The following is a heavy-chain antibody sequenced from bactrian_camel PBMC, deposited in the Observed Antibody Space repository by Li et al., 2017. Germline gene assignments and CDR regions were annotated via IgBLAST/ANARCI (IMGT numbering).Heavy chain of an antibody. J-gene: IGHJ4*01. V-gene: IGHV3S63*01. D-gene: IGHD2*01. CDR1: GYTDIEYC. Sequence: VQLVESGGGSMQTGGSLRLSCVVSGYTDIEYCMGWFRQAPGKEREGVGNIANDGSITYADSVKGRFTLSKDNAKNTLYLQMNSLKPDDTAMYYCAIRRGYCAATTTGWNYWGQGTQVTVS. CDR3: AIRRGYCAATTTGWNY. CDR2: NIANDGSI.